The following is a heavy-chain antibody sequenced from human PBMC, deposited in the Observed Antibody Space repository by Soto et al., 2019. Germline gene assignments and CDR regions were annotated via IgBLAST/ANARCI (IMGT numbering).Heavy chain of an antibody. CDR1: GFTFSGSA. V-gene: IGHV3-73*01. D-gene: IGHD3-22*01. J-gene: IGHJ4*02. CDR2: IRSKANSYAT. Sequence: GGSLRLSCAASGFTFSGSAMHWVRQASGKGLEWVGRIRSKANSYATAYAASVKGRFTISRDDSKNTAYLQMNSLKTEDTAVYYCTRQMYYDSSGYRDYWGQGTLVTVYS. CDR3: TRQMYYDSSGYRDY.